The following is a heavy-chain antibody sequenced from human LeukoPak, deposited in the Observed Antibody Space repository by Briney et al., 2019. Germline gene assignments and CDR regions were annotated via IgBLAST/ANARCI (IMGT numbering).Heavy chain of an antibody. V-gene: IGHV3-66*01. CDR2: MYIGGST. J-gene: IGHJ3*02. Sequence: GGSLRLSCAASGISVSRNYMNWVRQAPGKGLEWVSVMYIGGSTYYADSVRGRFTTSRDNSKNTLHLQMDSLRAEDTAVYYCAKDSDVYGIESPDALHIWGRGTMVTVSS. CDR1: GISVSRNY. D-gene: IGHD2-8*01. CDR3: AKDSDVYGIESPDALHI.